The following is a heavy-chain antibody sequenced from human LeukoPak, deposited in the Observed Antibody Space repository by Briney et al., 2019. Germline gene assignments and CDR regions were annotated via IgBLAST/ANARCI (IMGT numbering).Heavy chain of an antibody. Sequence: GGSLRLSCAASGFTFSSYAMSWVRQAPGKGLEWVANIKQDGGEKYYVDSVKGRFTISRDNAKNSLYLHMNSLRAEDTAVYYCATIQRTSGQYGSAFDIWGQGTMDTVSS. CDR2: IKQDGGEK. D-gene: IGHD2-15*01. J-gene: IGHJ3*02. CDR1: GFTFSSYA. CDR3: ATIQRTSGQYGSAFDI. V-gene: IGHV3-7*01.